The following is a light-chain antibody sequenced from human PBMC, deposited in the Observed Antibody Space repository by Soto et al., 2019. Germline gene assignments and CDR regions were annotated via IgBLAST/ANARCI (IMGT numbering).Light chain of an antibody. CDR1: TSDVGDYKY. CDR2: VNT. Sequence: QSALTQPASVSGSPGQSITISCTGTTSDVGDYKYVSWYQQHPDKAPKLIIFVNTNRPSGISNRFSASKSGNTASLTISGLQAEDKADYYCSSYTCSDTPYGFGTGTKLTVL. J-gene: IGLJ1*01. CDR3: SSYTCSDTPYG. V-gene: IGLV2-14*01.